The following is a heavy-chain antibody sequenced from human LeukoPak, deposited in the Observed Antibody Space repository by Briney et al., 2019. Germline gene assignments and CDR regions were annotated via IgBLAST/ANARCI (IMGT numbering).Heavy chain of an antibody. V-gene: IGHV4-39*01. D-gene: IGHD6-13*01. CDR1: GGSISSSSYY. CDR2: NYYSGRP. J-gene: IGHJ4*02. CDR3: ARLVGSSWYHEVLRGRDY. Sequence: SETLSLTCTVSGGSISSSSYYWGWIRQPPGKGLVWNGNNYYSGRPYYNPSLKSRVTISVDTSKNQFSLKLSSVTAADTAVYYCARLVGSSWYHEVLRGRDYWGQGTLVTVSS.